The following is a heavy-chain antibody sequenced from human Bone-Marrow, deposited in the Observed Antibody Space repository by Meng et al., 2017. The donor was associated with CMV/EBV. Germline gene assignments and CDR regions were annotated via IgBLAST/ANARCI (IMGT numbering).Heavy chain of an antibody. CDR3: ATPTSPPGLPFFVGIDL. V-gene: IGHV1-69*05. CDR1: GGSLSNYG. Sequence: SVKVSRKASGGSLSNYGITWVRQAPGHGLEWMGGIIPIFGTPSYAQRFQGRVTITTDESTSTAYMEVSSLTSEDTAVYYCATPTSPPGLPFFVGIDLWGQGTTVTVSS. J-gene: IGHJ6*02. CDR2: IIPIFGTP.